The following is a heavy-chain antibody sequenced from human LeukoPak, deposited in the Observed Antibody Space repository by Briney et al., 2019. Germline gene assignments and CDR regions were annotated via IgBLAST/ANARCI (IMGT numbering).Heavy chain of an antibody. CDR2: IYPGDSDT. J-gene: IGHJ4*02. CDR1: GYSFTSYW. Sequence: PGESLKISCKGSGYSFTSYWNGWVRQMPGKGLEWMGIIYPGDSDTRYSPSFQGQVTISADKSICTAYLQWSSLKASDTAMYYCARLSPDRYYDSSGSIDYWGQGTLVTVSS. D-gene: IGHD3-22*01. V-gene: IGHV5-51*01. CDR3: ARLSPDRYYDSSGSIDY.